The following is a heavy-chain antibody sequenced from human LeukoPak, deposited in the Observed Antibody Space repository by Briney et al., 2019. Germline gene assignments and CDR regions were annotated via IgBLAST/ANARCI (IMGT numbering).Heavy chain of an antibody. Sequence: GASVKVSCKTSGYTFTSYAMNWVRQAPGQGLECMGWINTNTGNPTYALGFTGRFVFSLDTSVSTAYLQISSLQAEDTAVYYCAREGLYGDNSFIDYWGQGTLVTVSS. CDR3: AREGLYGDNSFIDY. D-gene: IGHD4-23*01. CDR1: GYTFTSYA. J-gene: IGHJ4*02. CDR2: INTNTGNP. V-gene: IGHV7-4-1*02.